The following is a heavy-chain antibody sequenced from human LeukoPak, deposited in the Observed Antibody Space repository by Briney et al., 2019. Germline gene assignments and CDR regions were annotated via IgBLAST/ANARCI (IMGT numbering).Heavy chain of an antibody. J-gene: IGHJ4*02. V-gene: IGHV1-69*13. CDR3: AKDPIFSGSYGVFDY. Sequence: SVKVSCKASGGAFSSFAINWVRQTPGQGLEWMGGIIPIFVTPSYAQKFQGRVTITADESTSTAYMELSSLRSEDTAVYYCAKDPIFSGSYGVFDYWGLGTLVTVSS. CDR2: IIPIFVTP. D-gene: IGHD1-26*01. CDR1: GGAFSSFA.